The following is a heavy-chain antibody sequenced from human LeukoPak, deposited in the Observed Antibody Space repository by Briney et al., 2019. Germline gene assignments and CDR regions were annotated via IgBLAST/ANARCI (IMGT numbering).Heavy chain of an antibody. Sequence: PSETLSLTCAVYGGSFSGYYWSWIRQPPGKGLEWIGEINHSGSTNYNPSLKSRVTISVDTSKNQFSLKLSSVTAADTAVYYCAREGKRRFGELWYFGLWGRGTLVTVSS. CDR2: INHSGST. V-gene: IGHV4-34*01. D-gene: IGHD3-10*01. CDR1: GGSFSGYY. J-gene: IGHJ2*01. CDR3: AREGKRRFGELWYFGL.